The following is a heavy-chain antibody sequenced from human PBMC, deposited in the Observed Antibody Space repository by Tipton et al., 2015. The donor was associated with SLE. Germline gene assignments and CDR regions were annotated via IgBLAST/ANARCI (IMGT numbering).Heavy chain of an antibody. Sequence: TLSLTCTVSGGSISSYYWSWIRQPPGKGLEWIGYIYYSGSTNYNPSLKSRVTISVDTSKNQFSLKLSSVTAADTAVYYCARGGRGMATPVVMNYWGEGTLVTVSS. J-gene: IGHJ4*02. D-gene: IGHD5-24*01. CDR2: IYYSGST. CDR3: ARGGRGMATPVVMNY. CDR1: GGSISSYY. V-gene: IGHV4-59*01.